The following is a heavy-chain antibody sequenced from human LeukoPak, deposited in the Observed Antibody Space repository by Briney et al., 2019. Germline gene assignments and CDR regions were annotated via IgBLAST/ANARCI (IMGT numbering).Heavy chain of an antibody. V-gene: IGHV4-39*01. J-gene: IGHJ4*02. CDR1: GGSISSSSYY. Sequence: SETLSLTCTVSGGSISSSSYYWGWIRQPPGKGLEWIGTIYYTGYTYYNPSLKSRVTISVDTSKNQFSLKLSSVTAADTAVYYCVCGYYSRGDYWGQGTLVTVSS. CDR3: VCGYYSRGDY. CDR2: IYYTGYT. D-gene: IGHD2/OR15-2a*01.